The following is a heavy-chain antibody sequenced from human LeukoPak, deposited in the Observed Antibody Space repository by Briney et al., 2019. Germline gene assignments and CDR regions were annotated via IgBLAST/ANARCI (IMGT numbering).Heavy chain of an antibody. V-gene: IGHV4-4*02. D-gene: IGHD2-2*01. CDR3: TRESRPFCPFAF. CDR1: GGSIDITNY. Sequence: PSETLSLTCGVSGGSIDITNYWSWVRQAPGKGLEWIGEISHDGTRNYNPSLRSRVAKSFDRANNYFSLSLTAVTAADTALYYCTRESRPFCPFAFWGQGVMVTVSS. CDR2: ISHDGTR. J-gene: IGHJ4*02.